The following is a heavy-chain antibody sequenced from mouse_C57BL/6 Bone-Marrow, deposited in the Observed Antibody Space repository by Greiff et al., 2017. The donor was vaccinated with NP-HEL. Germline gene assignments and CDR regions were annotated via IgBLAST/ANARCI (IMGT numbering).Heavy chain of an antibody. J-gene: IGHJ4*01. CDR1: GYTFTSYG. V-gene: IGHV1-81*01. CDR2: IYPRSGNT. CDR3: ARWTLYYAMDY. Sequence: QVHVKQSGAELARPGASVKLSCKASGYTFTSYGISWVKQRTGQGLEWIGEIYPRSGNTYYNEKFKGKATLTADKSSSTAYMELRSLTSEDSAVYFCARWTLYYAMDYWGQGTSVTVSS.